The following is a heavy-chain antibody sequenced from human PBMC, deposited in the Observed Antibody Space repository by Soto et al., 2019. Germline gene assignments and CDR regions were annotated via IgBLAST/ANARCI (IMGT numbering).Heavy chain of an antibody. CDR3: ERATHDYSNYGYYFDY. J-gene: IGHJ4*02. Sequence: EVQLVESGGGLVQPGGSLRLSCAASGFTVSSNYMSWVRQAPGKGLEWVSVIYSGGSTYYADSVKGRFTISRDNSKNTLYLQMNSLRAEDTAVYYCERATHDYSNYGYYFDYWGQGTLVTVSS. D-gene: IGHD4-4*01. V-gene: IGHV3-66*01. CDR2: IYSGGST. CDR1: GFTVSSNY.